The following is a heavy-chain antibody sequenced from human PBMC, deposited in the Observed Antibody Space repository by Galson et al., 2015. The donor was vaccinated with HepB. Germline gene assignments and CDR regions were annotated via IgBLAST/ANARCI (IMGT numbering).Heavy chain of an antibody. CDR1: GFTVTEND. V-gene: IGHV3-66*03. J-gene: IGHJ4*02. D-gene: IGHD3-3*01. Sequence: SLRLSCAVSGFTVTENDVTWVRQAPGKGLEWISVIYNTGSAYYADSVKGRFTISRDISKNTVFLQMDSLRIEDTAVYYCAKSVLRFLEWSGEDYFESWGQGTLVAVSS. CDR2: IYNTGSA. CDR3: AKSVLRFLEWSGEDYFES.